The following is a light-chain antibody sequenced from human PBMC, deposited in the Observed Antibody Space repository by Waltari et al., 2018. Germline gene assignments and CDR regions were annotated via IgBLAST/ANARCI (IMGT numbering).Light chain of an antibody. CDR1: QSVGST. J-gene: IGKJ2*03. CDR2: YAS. CDR3: QKYNDWPPS. V-gene: IGKV3D-15*01. Sequence: ETMMMQSPATLSLSTGERATLSCRASQSVGSTLAWYQQKPGQAPKLLIYYASKRATGIPDRFSGSGSGTDFTLTISSLDPEDVGVYYCQKYNDWPPSFGQGTKVEIK.